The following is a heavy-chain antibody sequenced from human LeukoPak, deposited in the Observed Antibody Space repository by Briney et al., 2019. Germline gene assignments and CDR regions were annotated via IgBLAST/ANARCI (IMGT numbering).Heavy chain of an antibody. CDR3: AKFQDSSSWPYYYYGMDV. CDR1: GFTFSSYA. Sequence: PGGSLRLSCAASGFTFSSYAMSWVRQAPGKGLEWVSAISGSGGSTYYADSVKGRFTISRDNSKNTLYLQMNSLRAEDTAVYYCAKFQDSSSWPYYYYGMDVWGQGTTVTVSS. CDR2: ISGSGGST. V-gene: IGHV3-23*01. J-gene: IGHJ6*02. D-gene: IGHD6-13*01.